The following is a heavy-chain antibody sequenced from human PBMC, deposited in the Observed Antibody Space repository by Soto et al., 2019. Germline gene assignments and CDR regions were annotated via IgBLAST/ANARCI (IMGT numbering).Heavy chain of an antibody. CDR1: GGSISSGY. D-gene: IGHD2-21*02. CDR3: ARGVTATPLSGSSWFDP. J-gene: IGHJ5*02. CDR2: IFNGWNT. V-gene: IGHV4-31*03. Sequence: QVQLQESGPGLMKPSQTLSLTCTVSGGSISSGYWNWIRQHPTKGLEWIGYIFNGWNTNYNPSLKSRVTISADTSKNQFSLKLTSVSAADTGVYFCARGVTATPLSGSSWFDPWGQGTQVSVSS.